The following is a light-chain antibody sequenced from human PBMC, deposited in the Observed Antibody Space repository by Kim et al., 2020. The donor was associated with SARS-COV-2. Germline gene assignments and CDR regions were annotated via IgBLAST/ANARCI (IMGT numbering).Light chain of an antibody. CDR3: SSYSSGTSLRI. CDR1: SSDVGDYTY. CDR2: DVT. V-gene: IGLV2-14*03. Sequence: QSALTQPASVSGSPGQSITISCTGPSSDVGDYTYVSWYQQHPGEAPKLIIYDVTNRPSGVSNRFSGSKSGNTASLTISGLQAEDEADYYCSSYSSGTSLRIFGGGTKVTVL. J-gene: IGLJ2*01.